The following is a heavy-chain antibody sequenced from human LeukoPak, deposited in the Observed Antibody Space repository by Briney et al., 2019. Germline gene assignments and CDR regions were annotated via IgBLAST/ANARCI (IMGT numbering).Heavy chain of an antibody. CDR2: IKQDGSEK. CDR1: GFTFSSYW. CDR3: ARGSGSLVVAATPEGYNWFDP. V-gene: IGHV3-7*01. Sequence: GGSLRLSCAASGFTFSSYWMSWVRQAPGKGLEWVANIKQDGSEKYYVDSVKGRFTISRDNAKNSLYLQMNSLRAEDTAVYYCARGSGSLVVAATPEGYNWFDPWGQGTLVTVSS. D-gene: IGHD2-15*01. J-gene: IGHJ5*02.